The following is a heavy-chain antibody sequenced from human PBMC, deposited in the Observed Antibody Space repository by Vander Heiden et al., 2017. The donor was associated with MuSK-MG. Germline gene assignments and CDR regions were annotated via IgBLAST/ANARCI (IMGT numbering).Heavy chain of an antibody. D-gene: IGHD4-17*01. Sequence: QVRLQESGPGLVKPSQTLSLTCTVSGDSISSGGHYWSWIRQHPGKGLEWIGYIYYSGQTYYNPSLRSRVVISVDTSKNQLSLKLTSVTAADTALYYCARVAHAGDYPDYWGQGTLVTVSS. CDR1: GDSISSGGHY. V-gene: IGHV4-31*03. CDR2: IYYSGQT. J-gene: IGHJ4*02. CDR3: ARVAHAGDYPDY.